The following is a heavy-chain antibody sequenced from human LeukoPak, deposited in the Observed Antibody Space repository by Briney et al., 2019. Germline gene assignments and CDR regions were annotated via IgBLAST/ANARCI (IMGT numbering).Heavy chain of an antibody. D-gene: IGHD4-17*01. V-gene: IGHV3-11*06. CDR3: ARVSLYAESALDY. CDR1: GFTFSDYY. CDR2: ISGSISYT. Sequence: PGGSLRLSCAASGFTFSDYYMSWMRQAPGKGLEWVSYISGSISYTIYADSVKGRFTISRDNAKNSLYLQMNSLRAEDTAVYYCARVSLYAESALDYWGQGTLVTVSS. J-gene: IGHJ4*02.